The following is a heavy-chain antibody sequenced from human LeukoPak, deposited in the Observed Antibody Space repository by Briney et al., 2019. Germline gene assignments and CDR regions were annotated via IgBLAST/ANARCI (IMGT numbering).Heavy chain of an antibody. CDR2: ISYDGSNK. V-gene: IGHV3-30*18. J-gene: IGHJ4*02. CDR1: GFSFSRYS. D-gene: IGHD6-13*01. Sequence: PGGSLRLSCAASGFSFSRYSMNWVRQAPGKGLEWVAVISYDGSNKYYADSVKGRFTISRDNSKNTLYLQMNSLRAEDTAVYYCAKDLTSIAAATFDYWGQGTLVTVSS. CDR3: AKDLTSIAAATFDY.